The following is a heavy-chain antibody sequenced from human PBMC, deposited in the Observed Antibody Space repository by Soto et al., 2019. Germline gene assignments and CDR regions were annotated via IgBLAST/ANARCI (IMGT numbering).Heavy chain of an antibody. CDR3: ASSSRHRVCRFDP. Sequence: SVTVPCKASVGTFSRYAVRWVRQTPAQPIDGMGGIIPIFATGNYVQKFQGRVTITPVESTGTASIELSSLRCEDRAVPCSASSSRHRVCRFDPWGQGTLVTVYS. CDR1: VGTFSRYA. CDR2: IIPIFATG. D-gene: IGHD3-16*01. J-gene: IGHJ5*02. V-gene: IGHV1-69*13.